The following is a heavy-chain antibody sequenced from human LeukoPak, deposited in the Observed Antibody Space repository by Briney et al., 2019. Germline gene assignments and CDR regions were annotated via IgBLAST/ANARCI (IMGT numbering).Heavy chain of an antibody. D-gene: IGHD1-26*01. CDR2: ISSSGSTI. CDR3: ARDGLEWELLGVGAFDY. V-gene: IGHV3-48*04. Sequence: HTGGSLRLSCAASGFTFSSYWMSWARQAPGKGLEWVSYISSSGSTIYYADSVKGRFTISRDNAKNSLYLQMNSLRAEDTAVYYCARDGLEWELLGVGAFDYWGQGTLVTVSS. CDR1: GFTFSSYW. J-gene: IGHJ4*02.